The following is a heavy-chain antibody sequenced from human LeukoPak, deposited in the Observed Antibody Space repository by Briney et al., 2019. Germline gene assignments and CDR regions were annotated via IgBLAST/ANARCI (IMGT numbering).Heavy chain of an antibody. CDR3: ARIAVAGTFFDY. Sequence: GGSLRLSCVVSGFTVTGYSMHWVRQAPGKGLEWVANIKQDGSEKYYVDSVKGRFTISRDNAKNSLYLQMNSLRAEDTAVYYCARIAVAGTFFDYWGQGTLVTVSS. CDR2: IKQDGSEK. V-gene: IGHV3-7*01. J-gene: IGHJ4*02. D-gene: IGHD6-19*01. CDR1: GFTVTGYS.